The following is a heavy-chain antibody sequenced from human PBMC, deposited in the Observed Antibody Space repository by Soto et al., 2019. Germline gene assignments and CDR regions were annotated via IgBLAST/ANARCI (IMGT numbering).Heavy chain of an antibody. CDR2: ISGSGGST. V-gene: IGHV3-23*01. D-gene: IGHD6-19*01. CDR1: GFTFSSYA. J-gene: IGHJ4*02. CDR3: AKSQADAVAGTWDPSQGED. Sequence: RLSCASSGFTFSSYAMSWVRQAPGKGLEWVSAISGSGGSTYYADSVTGRFTISRDNSKNTLYLQMNSLRAEDTAVYYCAKSQADAVAGTWDPSQGEDWGQGTLVTVAS.